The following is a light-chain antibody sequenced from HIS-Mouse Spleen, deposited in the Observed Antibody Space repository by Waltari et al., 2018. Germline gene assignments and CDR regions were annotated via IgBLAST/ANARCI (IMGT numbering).Light chain of an antibody. Sequence: SYELTQPPSVSVSPGQTARITCSGDALPKKYAYWDQQKSGQAPVLVIYEDSKRPSGIPDRFSGSSSGTMATLTISGAQVEDEADYYCYSTDSSGNHWVFGGGTKLTVL. V-gene: IGLV3-10*01. CDR2: EDS. CDR3: YSTDSSGNHWV. CDR1: ALPKKY. J-gene: IGLJ3*02.